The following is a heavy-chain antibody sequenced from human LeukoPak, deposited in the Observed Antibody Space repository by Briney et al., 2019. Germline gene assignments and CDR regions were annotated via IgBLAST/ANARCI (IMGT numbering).Heavy chain of an antibody. D-gene: IGHD6-13*01. CDR3: AKSINFLIAAAGSSDY. CDR1: GCTFSSYA. CDR2: SSASGGST. V-gene: IGHV3-23*01. Sequence: PGGSLRLSCAASGCTFSSYAMSWVRKAPGEGLEWVSASSASGGSTSYTNSVKGRFTISRDNSKNTLYLQMNSLRADDTAVYYCAKSINFLIAAAGSSDYWGQGTLVTVSS. J-gene: IGHJ4*02.